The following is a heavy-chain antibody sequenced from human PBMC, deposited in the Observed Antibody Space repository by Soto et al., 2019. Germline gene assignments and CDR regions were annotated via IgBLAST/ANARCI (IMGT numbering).Heavy chain of an antibody. CDR3: AKTMSRLGGYDLNWLAH. Sequence: PGGSLRLSCAASGFIFSDYAMTWFRQAPGKGLEWVSTISGTRGRQRNTFYTASVKGRFTVTRDNSKNTLFLQMNSLRVEDTAVYFCAKTMSRLGGYDLNWLAHWGQGTLVTVSS. CDR2: ISGTRGRQRNT. J-gene: IGHJ5*02. V-gene: IGHV3-23*01. D-gene: IGHD5-12*01. CDR1: GFIFSDYA.